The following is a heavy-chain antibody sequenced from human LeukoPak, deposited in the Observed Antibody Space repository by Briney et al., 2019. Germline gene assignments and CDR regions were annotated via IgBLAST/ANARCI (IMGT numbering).Heavy chain of an antibody. CDR3: AREDSGWYVDY. Sequence: ASVKVSCKASGYTFTDYYMHWVRQAPGQGLEWMGWINPNSADTNYAQKFEGRVTMTRDTSISTAYMEVSRLRSDDTAVYYCAREDSGWYVDYWGQGVLVTVSS. CDR1: GYTFTDYY. CDR2: INPNSADT. V-gene: IGHV1-2*02. D-gene: IGHD6-19*01. J-gene: IGHJ4*02.